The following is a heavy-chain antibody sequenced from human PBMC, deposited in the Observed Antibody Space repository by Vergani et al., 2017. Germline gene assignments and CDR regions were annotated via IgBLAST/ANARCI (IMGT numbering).Heavy chain of an antibody. J-gene: IGHJ5*02. CDR3: ARGRSELLKGDNWFDP. V-gene: IGHV1-18*04. CDR2: ISAYNGNT. Sequence: QVQLVPSGAEVKKPGASVKVSCKASGYTFTSYGISWVRQAPGQGLEWMGWISAYNGNTNSAQKLQGRVTMTTETSTCTAYMALRSLRSDDTAVYYCARGRSELLKGDNWFDPWGQGSLVTVSS. D-gene: IGHD1-26*01. CDR1: GYTFTSYG.